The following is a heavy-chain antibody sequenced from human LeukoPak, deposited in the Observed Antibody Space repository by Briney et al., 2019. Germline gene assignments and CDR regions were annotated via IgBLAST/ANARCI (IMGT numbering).Heavy chain of an antibody. CDR2: ISAYNGNT. CDR3: AREGPYCSSTSCNYYFDY. Sequence: ASVKVSCKASGYTFTSYGISWVRQAPGQGLEWMGWISAYNGNTNYAQKLQGRVTMTTDTSTNTAYMELRSLRSDDTAVYYCAREGPYCSSTSCNYYFDYWGQGTLVTVSS. V-gene: IGHV1-18*01. CDR1: GYTFTSYG. D-gene: IGHD2-2*01. J-gene: IGHJ4*02.